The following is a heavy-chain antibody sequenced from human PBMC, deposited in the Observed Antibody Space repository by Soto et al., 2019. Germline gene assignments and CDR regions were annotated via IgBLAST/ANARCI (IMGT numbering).Heavy chain of an antibody. V-gene: IGHV3-48*01. Sequence: DVQLVESGGDLVQPGGSLRLSCAASGFVFTSHSLNWVRQAPGKGLEWVSYISSSFTLYYADSVKGRFTVSRDNAKTSLYLQMTSLRVEDTAVYYCARDSVDYYDSSGPPDYWGQGTLVTVSS. J-gene: IGHJ4*02. CDR1: GFVFTSHS. D-gene: IGHD3-22*01. CDR2: ISSSFTL. CDR3: ARDSVDYYDSSGPPDY.